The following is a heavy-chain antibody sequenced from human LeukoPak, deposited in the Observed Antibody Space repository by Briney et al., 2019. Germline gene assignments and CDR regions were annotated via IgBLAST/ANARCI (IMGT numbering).Heavy chain of an antibody. CDR2: IYYSGSA. D-gene: IGHD3-10*01. CDR1: GGSISSYY. V-gene: IGHV4-59*01. CDR3: AXXXXXXXXXXXXXXRADHYYYYMDV. J-gene: IGHJ6*03. Sequence: SETLSLTCTVSGGSISSYYWTWIRQPPGKGLEWIGYIYYSGSASYNPSLKSRVTISVDTSKNQFSLKLSSVTAADTAVYYCAXXXXXXXXXXXXXXRADHYYYYMDVWGKGTTVTVSS.